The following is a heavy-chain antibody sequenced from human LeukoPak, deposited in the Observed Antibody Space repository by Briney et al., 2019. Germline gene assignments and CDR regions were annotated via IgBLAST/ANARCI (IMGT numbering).Heavy chain of an antibody. CDR2: ISWNSGSI. CDR1: GFTFDDYA. V-gene: IGHV3-9*01. Sequence: GGSLRLSCAASGFTFDDYAMHWVRQAPGKGLEWVSGISWNSGSIGYADSVKGRFTISRDHAKNSLYLQMNSLRAEDTALYYCAKDPEGAAAGTPYLDYWGQGTLVTVSS. J-gene: IGHJ4*02. CDR3: AKDPEGAAAGTPYLDY. D-gene: IGHD6-13*01.